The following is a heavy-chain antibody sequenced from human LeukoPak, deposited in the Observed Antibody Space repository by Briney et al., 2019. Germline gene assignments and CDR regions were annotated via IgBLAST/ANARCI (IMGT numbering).Heavy chain of an antibody. CDR3: AREVPWFGELPNWFDP. D-gene: IGHD3-10*01. Sequence: SETLSLTCTVSGGSISSYYWSWIRQPPGKGLEWIGYIYYSGSTNYNPSLKSRVTISVYTSKNQFTLKLSSVPAADTAVYYCAREVPWFGELPNWFDPWGQGTLVTVSS. CDR1: GGSISSYY. J-gene: IGHJ5*02. V-gene: IGHV4-59*01. CDR2: IYYSGST.